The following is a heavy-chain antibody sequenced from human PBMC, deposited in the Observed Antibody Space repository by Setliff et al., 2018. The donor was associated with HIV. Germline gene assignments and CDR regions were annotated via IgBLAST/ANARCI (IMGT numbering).Heavy chain of an antibody. CDR3: ARAMGANWSYYNYMDV. D-gene: IGHD1-26*01. CDR1: GGSVSSYH. Sequence: SETLSLTCTVSGGSVSSYHWTWIRQPPGKGLEWIGYLYYSGSTYYNPSLKSRVTISIDTSKKQLSLKLNSVTAADTAVYYCARAMGANWSYYNYMDVWGKGTTVTVSS. J-gene: IGHJ6*03. V-gene: IGHV4-59*02. CDR2: LYYSGST.